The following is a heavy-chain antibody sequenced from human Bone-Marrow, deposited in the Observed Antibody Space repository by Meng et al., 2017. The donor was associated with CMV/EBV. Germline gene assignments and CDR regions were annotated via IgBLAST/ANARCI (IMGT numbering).Heavy chain of an antibody. Sequence: ASAKVSCKASGYTFTGYYMHWVRQAPGQGLEWMGWINPNSGGTNYAQKFQGRVTMTRDTSISTAYMELSSLRSEDTAVYYCARDFPTGTYDFWSGYFYYYGMDVWGQGTTVTVSS. J-gene: IGHJ6*02. V-gene: IGHV1-2*02. CDR2: INPNSGGT. CDR1: GYTFTGYY. CDR3: ARDFPTGTYDFWSGYFYYYGMDV. D-gene: IGHD3-3*01.